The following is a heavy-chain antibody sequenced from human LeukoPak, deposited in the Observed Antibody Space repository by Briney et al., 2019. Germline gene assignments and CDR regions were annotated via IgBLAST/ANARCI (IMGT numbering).Heavy chain of an antibody. V-gene: IGHV5-51*01. CDR1: GYSFTSYW. CDR3: ARLRGIAAAGTSGTSGWFDP. J-gene: IGHJ5*02. Sequence: GESLKISCKGSGYSFTSYWIGWVRQMPGKGLEWMGIIYPGDSDTRYSPSFQGQVTISADKSISTAYLQWSSLKASDTAMYYCARLRGIAAAGTSGTSGWFDPWGQGTLVTVSS. D-gene: IGHD6-13*01. CDR2: IYPGDSDT.